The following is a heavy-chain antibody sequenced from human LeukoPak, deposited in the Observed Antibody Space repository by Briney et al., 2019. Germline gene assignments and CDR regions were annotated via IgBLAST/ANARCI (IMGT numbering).Heavy chain of an antibody. J-gene: IGHJ3*02. D-gene: IGHD1-26*01. Sequence: PSQTLSLTCTVSGGSISSGGYYWSWIRQPPGKGLEWIGYIYQSGSTYYNPSLKSRVTISVDRSKNQFSLKLSSVTAADTAVYYCARAGTPGAFDIWGQGTMVTVSS. CDR3: ARAGTPGAFDI. CDR1: GGSISSGGYY. V-gene: IGHV4-30-2*01. CDR2: IYQSGST.